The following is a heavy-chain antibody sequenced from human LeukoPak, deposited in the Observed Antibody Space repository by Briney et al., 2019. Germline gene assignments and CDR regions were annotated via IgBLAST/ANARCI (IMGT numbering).Heavy chain of an antibody. V-gene: IGHV3-23*01. J-gene: IGHJ4*02. CDR3: AKPAKTDYVDY. CDR2: ISGSGGST. Sequence: GGTLRLSCAASGFTISNYGMSWVRQAPGKGLEWVSAISGSGGSTFYADSVQGRFTISRDNSKNTLYLQMNSLRAEDTAVYYCAKPAKTDYVDYWGQGTLVTVSS. CDR1: GFTISNYG. D-gene: IGHD4/OR15-4a*01.